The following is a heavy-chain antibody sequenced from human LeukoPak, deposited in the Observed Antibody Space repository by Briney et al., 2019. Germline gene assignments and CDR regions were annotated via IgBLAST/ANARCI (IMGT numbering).Heavy chain of an antibody. Sequence: GESLKISCKGSGYSFTSYWIGGVRQMPGKGLGWRGIIHPSDSDTRYSPSFQGQVTISADKSISTAYLQWSSLKASDTAMYYCARLPITGTTGGWFDPWGQGTLVTVSS. J-gene: IGHJ5*02. CDR3: ARLPITGTTGGWFDP. CDR2: IHPSDSDT. D-gene: IGHD1-7*01. CDR1: GYSFTSYW. V-gene: IGHV5-51*01.